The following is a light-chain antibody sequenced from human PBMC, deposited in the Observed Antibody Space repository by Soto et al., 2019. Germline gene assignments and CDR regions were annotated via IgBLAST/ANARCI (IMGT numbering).Light chain of an antibody. J-gene: IGKJ1*01. V-gene: IGKV3-15*01. CDR3: QEYRGWRT. Sequence: IVMTHSPATLSVSRGETPTLFCRARQSIESRLAWYQQRPGQAPLLLIYAASTRAAGIPARFSGSGSGTEFTLTISGLQSEDFGVYYCQEYRGWRTFGQGTKVDIK. CDR1: QSIESR. CDR2: AAS.